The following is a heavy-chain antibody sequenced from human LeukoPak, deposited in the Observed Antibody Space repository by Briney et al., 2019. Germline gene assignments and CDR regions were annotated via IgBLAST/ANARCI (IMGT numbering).Heavy chain of an antibody. D-gene: IGHD6-19*01. J-gene: IGHJ4*02. CDR1: GYTLTELS. CDR2: FDPEDGET. Sequence: ASVNVSCKVSGYTLTELSMHWVRQAPGKGLEWMGGFDPEDGETIYAQKFQGRVTMTEDTSTDTAYMELSSLRSEDTAVYYCATDHNSNGWFRLDYWGQGTLVTVSS. CDR3: ATDHNSNGWFRLDY. V-gene: IGHV1-24*01.